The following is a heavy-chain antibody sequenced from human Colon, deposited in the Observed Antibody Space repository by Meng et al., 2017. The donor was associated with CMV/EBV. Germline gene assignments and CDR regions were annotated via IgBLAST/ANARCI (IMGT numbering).Heavy chain of an antibody. Sequence: QWQRVQSGAEVMKPGASGKVSCKASGYTFTGYYMHWVRQAPEQGLEWMGWINPNSGGTNYAQKFQGRVTMTRDTSISTAYMELSRLRSDDTAVHYCATVSSGYYLYFQHWGQGTLVTVSS. CDR3: ATVSSGYYLYFQH. D-gene: IGHD3-22*01. CDR1: GYTFTGYY. CDR2: INPNSGGT. J-gene: IGHJ1*01. V-gene: IGHV1-2*02.